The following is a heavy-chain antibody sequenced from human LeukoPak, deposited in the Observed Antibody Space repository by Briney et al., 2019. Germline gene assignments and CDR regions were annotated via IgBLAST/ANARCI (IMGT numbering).Heavy chain of an antibody. CDR2: INPNSGGT. V-gene: IGHV1-2*02. D-gene: IGHD3-10*01. J-gene: IGHJ4*02. Sequence: ASVKVSCKASGYTFTGYYMHWVRQAPGQGLEWMGWINPNSGGTNYAQKFRGRVTMTRDTSISTAYMELSRLRSDDTAVYYCARDSRYYYGSGSLDYWGQGTLVTVSS. CDR1: GYTFTGYY. CDR3: ARDSRYYYGSGSLDY.